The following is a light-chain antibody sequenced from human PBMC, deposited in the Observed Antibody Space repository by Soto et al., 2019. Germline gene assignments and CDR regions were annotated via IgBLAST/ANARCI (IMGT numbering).Light chain of an antibody. CDR3: QQYNSYPYT. CDR2: DAS. J-gene: IGKJ2*01. Sequence: DIQMTQSPSTLSASVGDRVTITCRASQSISSWLAWYQQKPGKAPKLLIYDASSLESEVPSRFSGSGSGTEFTLTISSLQPDDFATYYCQQYNSYPYTFGQGTKLEF. CDR1: QSISSW. V-gene: IGKV1-5*01.